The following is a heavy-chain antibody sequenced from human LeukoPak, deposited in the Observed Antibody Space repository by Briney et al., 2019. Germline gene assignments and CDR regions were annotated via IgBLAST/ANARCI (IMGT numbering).Heavy chain of an antibody. V-gene: IGHV3-23*01. J-gene: IGHJ4*02. CDR3: ARLAVASNCDY. CDR2: ISGGGGTA. CDR1: GFTFTTYA. D-gene: IGHD6-19*01. Sequence: GGSLTLSCAPSGFTFTTYAMTWVREAPGEGLEWVSGISGGGGTAVSADAVKGRFTISRDNSKNTLYLEMNSLRAEDTAVYYCARLAVASNCDYWGQGTLVTVSS.